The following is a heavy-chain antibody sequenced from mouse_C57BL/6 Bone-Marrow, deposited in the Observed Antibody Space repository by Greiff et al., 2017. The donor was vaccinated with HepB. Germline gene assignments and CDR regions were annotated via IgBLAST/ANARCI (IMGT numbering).Heavy chain of an antibody. V-gene: IGHV2-2*01. CDR2: IWSGGST. Sequence: VQLVESGPGLVQPSQSLSITCTVSGFSLTSYGVHWVRQSPGKGLEWLGVIWSGGSTDYNAAFISRLSISKDNSKSQVFFKMNSLQADDTAIYYCARNRKAWFAYWGQGTLVTVSA. J-gene: IGHJ3*01. CDR1: GFSLTSYG. CDR3: ARNRKAWFAY.